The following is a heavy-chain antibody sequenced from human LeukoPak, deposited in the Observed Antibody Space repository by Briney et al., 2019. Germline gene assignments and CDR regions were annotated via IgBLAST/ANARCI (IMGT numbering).Heavy chain of an antibody. CDR3: AREGIAARHLDY. D-gene: IGHD6-6*01. CDR1: GGSISSSSYY. CDR2: IYYSGST. Sequence: SETPSLTCTVSGGSISSSSYYWGWIRQPPGKGLEWIGSIYYSGSTYYNPSLKSRVTISVDTSKNQFSLKLSSVTAADTAVYYCAREGIAARHLDYWGQGTLVTVSS. V-gene: IGHV4-39*07. J-gene: IGHJ4*02.